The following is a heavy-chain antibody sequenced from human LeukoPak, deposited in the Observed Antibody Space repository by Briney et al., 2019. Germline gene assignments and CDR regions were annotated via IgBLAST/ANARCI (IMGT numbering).Heavy chain of an antibody. J-gene: IGHJ5*02. CDR2: IYPSDSDT. CDR1: GYSFSSYW. D-gene: IGHD4-23*01. CDR3: ASLTPPGPA. V-gene: IGHV5-51*01. Sequence: GESLKISCKGSGYSFSSYWIAGVGRSPGKGLEWMGIIYPSDSDTRYSPSFQGQVTISADKSITTAYLQWSSLKASDTAMYYCASLTPPGPAWGQGTLVTVSS.